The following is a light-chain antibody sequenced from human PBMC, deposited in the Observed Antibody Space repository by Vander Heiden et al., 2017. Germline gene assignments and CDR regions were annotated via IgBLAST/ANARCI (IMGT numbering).Light chain of an antibody. CDR3: RSYAGGYWYV. V-gene: IGLV2-8*01. J-gene: IGLJ1*01. CDR2: EVS. Sequence: QSALTQPPSASGSPGQSVTISCTGTSSDIGAYPYVSWYQQHPGKAPKLMVYEVSKRPSGVPARFSASKSGNSASLTVSVRQPEDEADYFCRSYAGGYWYVFGAGTRIYVL. CDR1: SSDIGAYPY.